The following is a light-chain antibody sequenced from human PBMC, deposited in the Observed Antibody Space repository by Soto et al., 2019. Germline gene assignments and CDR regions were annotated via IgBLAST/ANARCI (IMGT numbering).Light chain of an antibody. V-gene: IGKV3D-20*02. Sequence: IVLTQSPGTLSLSPGERATLSCRAGQSVSSNYLAWYQQKPGQAPRLLIYGASTRATGIPARFSGSGSGTDFTLTISSLEPEDSAVYYCQQRSDRLPITFGQGTRLENK. J-gene: IGKJ5*01. CDR3: QQRSDRLPIT. CDR2: GAS. CDR1: QSVSSNY.